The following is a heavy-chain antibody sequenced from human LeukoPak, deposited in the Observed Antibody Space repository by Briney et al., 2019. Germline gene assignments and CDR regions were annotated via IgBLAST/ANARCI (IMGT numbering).Heavy chain of an antibody. CDR3: ARFGRSSSGY. CDR2: INRDGSDT. D-gene: IGHD3-10*01. V-gene: IGHV3-7*01. Sequence: GGSLRLSCAASGFTFSGYWMSWVRQAPGKGLEWVANINRDGSDTQYVDSVKGRFTISRDNAKNSLYLQMNSLRAEETAVYYCARFGRSSSGYWGQGSLVTVSS. CDR1: GFTFSGYW. J-gene: IGHJ4*02.